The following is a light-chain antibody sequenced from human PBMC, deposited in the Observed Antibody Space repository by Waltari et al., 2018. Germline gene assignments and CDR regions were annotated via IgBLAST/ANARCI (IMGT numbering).Light chain of an antibody. CDR1: SSDVGGFNY. V-gene: IGLV2-8*01. Sequence: QSALTQPPSASGSPGQSVPISCTATSSDVGGFNYVSWYQQHPGKAPKLMIYEVSKRPSGVPDRFPGAKTGNPASRTVSGLQAEDEGDYYCGSYAGTNNVVFGGGTKLTV. J-gene: IGLJ2*01. CDR2: EVS. CDR3: GSYAGTNNVV.